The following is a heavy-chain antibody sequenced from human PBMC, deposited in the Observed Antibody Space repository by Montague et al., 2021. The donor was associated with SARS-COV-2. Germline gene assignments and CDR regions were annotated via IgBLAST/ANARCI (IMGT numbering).Heavy chain of an antibody. CDR1: GFNFRDYG. Sequence: SLRLSCATSGFNFRDYGMSWARRAPGKGLEWVGFIRSEATGGTTNYAAFVRGRFTISRDDSKSILYLQMNSLEIEDTALYYCFIFCGGDCRNEAFDFWGQGTMVTVLS. J-gene: IGHJ3*01. D-gene: IGHD2-21*02. CDR2: IRSEATGGTT. V-gene: IGHV3-49*04. CDR3: FIFCGGDCRNEAFDF.